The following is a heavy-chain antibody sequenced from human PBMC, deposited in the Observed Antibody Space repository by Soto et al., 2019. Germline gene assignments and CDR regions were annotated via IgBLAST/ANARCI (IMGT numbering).Heavy chain of an antibody. CDR1: GFTFSSYT. V-gene: IGHV3-23*01. CDR2: ISARGGST. J-gene: IGHJ6*02. D-gene: IGHD2-2*01. Sequence: GGSLRLSCAASGFTFSSYTMNWVRQAPGKGLEWVSLISARGGSTYYADSAKGRFTISRDNSKNTLYLQMNSLRAEDTGVYYCARDPPNDKTQLDYGMDVWGQGTAVTVSS. CDR3: ARDPPNDKTQLDYGMDV.